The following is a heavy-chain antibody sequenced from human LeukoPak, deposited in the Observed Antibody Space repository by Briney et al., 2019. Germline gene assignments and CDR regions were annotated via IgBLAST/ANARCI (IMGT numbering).Heavy chain of an antibody. CDR3: ARVSEYSSSWAIDY. D-gene: IGHD6-13*01. J-gene: IGHJ4*02. CDR2: ISYDGSNK. Sequence: GGSLRLSCAASGFTFDSYGMNWVRQAPGKGLEWVAVISYDGSNKYYADSVKGRFTISRDNSKNTLYLQMNSLRAEDTAVYYCARVSEYSSSWAIDYWGQGTLVTVSS. CDR1: GFTFDSYG. V-gene: IGHV3-30*19.